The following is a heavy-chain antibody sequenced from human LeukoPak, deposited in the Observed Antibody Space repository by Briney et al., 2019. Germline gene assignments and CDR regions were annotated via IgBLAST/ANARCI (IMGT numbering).Heavy chain of an antibody. V-gene: IGHV3-74*01. CDR2: IASDGSST. J-gene: IGHJ4*02. D-gene: IGHD4-23*01. Sequence: GGSLRLSCAASGFTFSSYWMNWVRQAPGKGLVWVSRIASDGSSTTYADSVKGRFSISRDNAKNTLYLQMNSLRVEDTAVYYCARGRPHGNDSWGQGTLVTVSS. CDR1: GFTFSSYW. CDR3: ARGRPHGNDS.